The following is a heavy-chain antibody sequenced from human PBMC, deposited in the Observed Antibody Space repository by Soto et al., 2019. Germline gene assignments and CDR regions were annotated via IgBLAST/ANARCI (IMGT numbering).Heavy chain of an antibody. J-gene: IGHJ4*02. CDR2: IYYSGYT. CDR1: CGSMTDYY. Sequence: SETLSLTCTVACGSMTDYYWSWIRQPPGKGLEWIGYIYYSGYTSYNPSLKSRVTMSVDTSKNQFSLHLSSVTAVDTAVYYCARDSGVAAAIDYWGQGTLVTVSS. V-gene: IGHV4-59*01. D-gene: IGHD6-13*01. CDR3: ARDSGVAAAIDY.